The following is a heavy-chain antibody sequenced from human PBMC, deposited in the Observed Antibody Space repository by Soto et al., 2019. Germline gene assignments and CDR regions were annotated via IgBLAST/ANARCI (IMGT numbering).Heavy chain of an antibody. CDR1: GFTFSSYA. CDR3: AREGIVYNWNYIDY. Sequence: GGSLRLSCAASGFTFSSYAMHWVRQAPGKGLEWVAVISYDGSNKYYADSVKGRFTISRDNSKNTLYLQMNSLRAEDTAVYYCAREGIVYNWNYIDYWGQGTLVTVSS. D-gene: IGHD1-7*01. CDR2: ISYDGSNK. J-gene: IGHJ4*02. V-gene: IGHV3-30-3*01.